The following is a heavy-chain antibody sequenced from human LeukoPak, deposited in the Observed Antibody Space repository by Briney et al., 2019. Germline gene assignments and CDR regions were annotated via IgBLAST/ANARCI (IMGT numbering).Heavy chain of an antibody. V-gene: IGHV3-74*01. J-gene: IGHJ4*02. CDR1: GNYW. CDR2: INSDGSWT. CDR3: VSFYETY. D-gene: IGHD2/OR15-2a*01. Sequence: VGSLRLSCAASGNYWMHWVRQAPGKGLVWVSHINSDGSWTSYADSVKGRFTISKDNAKNTVYLQMNSLRAEDTAVYYCVSFYETYWGRGTLDTVSS.